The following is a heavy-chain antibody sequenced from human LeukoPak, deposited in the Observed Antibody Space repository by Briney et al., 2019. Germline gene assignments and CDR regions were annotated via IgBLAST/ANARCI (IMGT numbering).Heavy chain of an antibody. J-gene: IGHJ4*02. CDR3: ARQIYGSGSYYPFDD. CDR2: IYYTGNT. V-gene: IGHV4-61*03. CDR1: GDSVSNGNYY. Sequence: SETLSLTCTVSGDSVSNGNYYWSWLRQPPGKALEWIGYIYYTGNTYYNPSLEGRVTISVDTSKNHFSVKLSSVTAADTAVYYCARQIYGSGSYYPFDDWGQGILVTVSS. D-gene: IGHD3-10*01.